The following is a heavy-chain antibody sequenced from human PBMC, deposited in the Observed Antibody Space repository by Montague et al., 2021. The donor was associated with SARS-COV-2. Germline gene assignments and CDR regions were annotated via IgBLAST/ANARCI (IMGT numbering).Heavy chain of an antibody. V-gene: IGHV4-59*01. J-gene: IGHJ6*02. CDR3: ARAIGSMYSSGWYYYYYGMDV. D-gene: IGHD6-19*01. CDR1: GGSISSYY. Sequence: SETLSLTCTVSGGSISSYYWSWIRQPPGKGLEWIGYIHYSGSTNYNPSLKSRVTISVDTSENQFSLKLSSVTAADTAVYYCARAIGSMYSSGWYYYYYGMDVWGQGTTVTVSS. CDR2: IHYSGST.